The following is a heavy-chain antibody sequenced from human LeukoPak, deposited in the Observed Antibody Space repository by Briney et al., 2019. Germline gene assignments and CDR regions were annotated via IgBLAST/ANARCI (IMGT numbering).Heavy chain of an antibody. CDR1: GGSISSYY. CDR3: ARTRGPCSGGSCYSIFDY. V-gene: IGHV4-59*13. D-gene: IGHD2-15*01. J-gene: IGHJ4*02. Sequence: SETLSLTCTVSGGSISSYYWSWIRQPPGKGLDWIGYIYYSGSTNYNPSLKSRVTISVDTSKNQFSLKLSSVTAADTAVYYCARTRGPCSGGSCYSIFDYWGQGTLVTVSS. CDR2: IYYSGST.